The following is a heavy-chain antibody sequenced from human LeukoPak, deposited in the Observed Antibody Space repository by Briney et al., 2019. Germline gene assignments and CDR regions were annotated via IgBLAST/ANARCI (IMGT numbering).Heavy chain of an antibody. CDR3: ARGSEAGTFDY. D-gene: IGHD6-13*01. CDR2: ISSSSSYI. V-gene: IGHV3-21*01. Sequence: GGSLRLSCAASAFTFSSYSMNWVRQAPGKGLEWVSSISSSSSYIYYADSVKGRFTISRDNAKNSLYLQMNSLRAEDTAVYYCARGSEAGTFDYWGQGTLVTVSS. J-gene: IGHJ4*02. CDR1: AFTFSSYS.